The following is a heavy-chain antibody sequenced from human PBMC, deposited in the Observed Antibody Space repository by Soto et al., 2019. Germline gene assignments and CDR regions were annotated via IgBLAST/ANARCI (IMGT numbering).Heavy chain of an antibody. CDR3: ARVGYHESSGYFDS. J-gene: IGHJ4*02. CDR1: GFTFSSYS. Sequence: EVQLVESGGGLVQPGGSLRLSCAASGFTFSSYSMNWVRQAPGKGLEWVSYISSSSSTIYYADSVKGRFTISRDNAKNSLYLQMNSLRDEDTAVYYCARVGYHESSGYFDSWGQGTLVTVSS. CDR2: ISSSSSTI. D-gene: IGHD3-22*01. V-gene: IGHV3-48*02.